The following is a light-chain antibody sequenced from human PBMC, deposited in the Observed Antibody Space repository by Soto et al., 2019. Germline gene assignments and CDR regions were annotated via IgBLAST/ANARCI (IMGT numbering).Light chain of an antibody. CDR1: RDISSY. V-gene: IGKV1-9*01. CDR3: QQLDSYPLGT. J-gene: IGKJ4*01. CDR2: DAS. Sequence: DIQLTQSPSFLSASVGDRVTITCRASRDISSYLAWYQQKPGRAPKLLIYDASTLQSGVSSRFRGSGSGTEFTLTISSLQPEDFATYSCQQLDSYPLGTFGGGTKVEIK.